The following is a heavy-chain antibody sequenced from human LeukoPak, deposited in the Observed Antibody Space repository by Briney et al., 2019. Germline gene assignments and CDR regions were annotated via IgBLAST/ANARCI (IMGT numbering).Heavy chain of an antibody. D-gene: IGHD1-7*01. CDR2: MNGEGTTI. J-gene: IGHJ4*02. V-gene: IGHV3-74*01. Sequence: GGSLRLSCATSGLTLRTTWMHWVRQAPGKGLMWVPRMNGEGTTIDYADSVKGRFTVSRGYAKNTLFLQMNNLRTEDTALYFCATARNFRFEYWGQGSLVIVSA. CDR1: GLTLRTTW. CDR3: ATARNFRFEY.